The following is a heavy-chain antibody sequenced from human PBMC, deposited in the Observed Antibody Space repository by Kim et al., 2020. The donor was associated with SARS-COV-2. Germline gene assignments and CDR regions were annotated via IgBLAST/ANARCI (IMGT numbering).Heavy chain of an antibody. CDR1: GGTFSSYA. D-gene: IGHD6-13*01. V-gene: IGHV1-69*04. CDR3: AREGLAAAGFNNWFDP. J-gene: IGHJ5*02. Sequence: SVKVSCKASGGTFSSYAISWVRQAPGQGLEWMGRIIPILGIANYAQKFQGRVTITADKSTSTAYMELSSLRSEDTAVYYCAREGLAAAGFNNWFDPWGQGTLVTVSS. CDR2: IIPILGIA.